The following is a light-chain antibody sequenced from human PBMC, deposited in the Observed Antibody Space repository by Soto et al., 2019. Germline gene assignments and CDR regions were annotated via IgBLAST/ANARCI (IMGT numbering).Light chain of an antibody. CDR2: EVT. J-gene: IGLJ3*02. Sequence: QSALTQPPSASGSPGQSVTISCTGTSSDVGGYNYVSWYQQYPGRAPKLMIYEVTKRPSGVPDRFSGSKSGNTASLTVSGHQAEDEADYYCSSYAAINNCYFVFGGGTKLTVL. CDR3: SSYAAINNCYFV. V-gene: IGLV2-8*01. CDR1: SSDVGGYNY.